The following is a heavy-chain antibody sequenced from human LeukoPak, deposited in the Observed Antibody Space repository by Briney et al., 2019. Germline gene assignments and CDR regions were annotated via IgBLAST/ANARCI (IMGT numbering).Heavy chain of an antibody. V-gene: IGHV3-23*01. CDR1: GFTFSSYA. J-gene: IGHJ4*02. CDR2: ISGGGGST. Sequence: GGSLRLSCAASGFTFSSYAMSWVRQAPGKGLEWVSAISGGGGSTYYADSVKGRFTISRDNSKNTLYLQMNSLRAEDTAVYYCAKANMVRGVTLKFDCWGQGTLVTVSS. D-gene: IGHD3-10*01. CDR3: AKANMVRGVTLKFDC.